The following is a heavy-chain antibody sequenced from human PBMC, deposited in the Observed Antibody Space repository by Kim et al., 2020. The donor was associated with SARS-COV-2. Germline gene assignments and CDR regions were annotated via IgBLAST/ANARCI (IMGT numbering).Heavy chain of an antibody. CDR1: GGSISSGGYY. J-gene: IGHJ3*02. CDR2: IYYSGST. Sequence: SETLSLTCTVSGGSISSGGYYWSWIRQHPGKGLEWIGYIYYSGSTYYNPSLKSRVTISVDTSKNQFSLKLSSVTAADTAVYYCARASIAAAGTDAFDIWGQGTMVTVSS. V-gene: IGHV4-31*03. D-gene: IGHD6-13*01. CDR3: ARASIAAAGTDAFDI.